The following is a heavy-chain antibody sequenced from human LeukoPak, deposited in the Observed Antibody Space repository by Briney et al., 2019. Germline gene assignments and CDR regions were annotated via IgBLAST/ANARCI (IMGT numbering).Heavy chain of an antibody. J-gene: IGHJ4*02. CDR3: AKGRRTVTTYSDY. Sequence: PGRPLRLSCAASGFTFSSYGMHWVRQAPGKGLEWVAVISYDGSNKYYADSVKGRFTISRDNSKNTLYLQMNSLRAEDTAVYYCAKGRRTVTTYSDYWGQGTLVTVSS. V-gene: IGHV3-30*18. D-gene: IGHD4-17*01. CDR1: GFTFSSYG. CDR2: ISYDGSNK.